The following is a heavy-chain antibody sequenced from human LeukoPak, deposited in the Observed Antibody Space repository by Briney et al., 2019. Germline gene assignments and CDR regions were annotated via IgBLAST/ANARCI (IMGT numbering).Heavy chain of an antibody. CDR3: ARDFVAFYYDSSGYTDKLDY. J-gene: IGHJ4*02. CDR2: IWYDGSNK. D-gene: IGHD3-22*01. Sequence: LAGGSLRLSCAASGFTFSSYGMHWVRQAPGKGPEWVAVIWYDGSNKYYADSVKGRFTISRDNSKNTLYLQMNSLRAEDTAVYYCARDFVAFYYDSSGYTDKLDYWGQGTLVTVSS. CDR1: GFTFSSYG. V-gene: IGHV3-33*01.